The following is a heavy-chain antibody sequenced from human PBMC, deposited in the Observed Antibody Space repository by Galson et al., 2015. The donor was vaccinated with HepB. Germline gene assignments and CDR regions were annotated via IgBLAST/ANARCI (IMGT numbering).Heavy chain of an antibody. V-gene: IGHV3-21*01. Sequence: SLRLSCAASGFTFSRYNMNWVRQAPGKGLEWVSSIDSSNSYIYYADSVKGRFTISRDITKNSLYLQVNTLRAEDTAVYYCARGWILTGYYIATGGMDVWGQGTTVTVSS. CDR1: GFTFSRYN. D-gene: IGHD3-9*01. CDR2: IDSSNSYI. CDR3: ARGWILTGYYIATGGMDV. J-gene: IGHJ6*02.